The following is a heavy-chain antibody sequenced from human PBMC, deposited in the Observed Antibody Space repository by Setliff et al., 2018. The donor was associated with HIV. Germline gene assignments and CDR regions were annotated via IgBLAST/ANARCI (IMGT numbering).Heavy chain of an antibody. CDR3: ARARXXXXYKH. J-gene: IGHJ1*01. Sequence: SETLSLTCAVYGGSFSGYYWSXVRQTPGKGLERIGEIDHSGGTKYNPALKSGVTISLDTXKNQFSLKLSSVTAADTAVYYCARARXXXXYKHWGPGTLVTVS. CDR1: GGSFSGYY. CDR2: IDHSGGT. D-gene: IGHD1-20*01. V-gene: IGHV4-34*01.